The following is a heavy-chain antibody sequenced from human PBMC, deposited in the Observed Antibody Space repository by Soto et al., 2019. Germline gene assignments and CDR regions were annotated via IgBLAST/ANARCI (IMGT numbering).Heavy chain of an antibody. J-gene: IGHJ2*01. D-gene: IGHD2-8*01. V-gene: IGHV3-23*01. CDR3: AKDNGPPGTRDWYFDL. CDR2: ISSTGGST. Sequence: EVQLLESGGGLVQPGGSLRLSCAASGFTFRSYAMSWVRQAPGKGREWVSGISSTGGSTYYADSVKGRFTISRDNSKNTLYLQMNSLRVEDTALYYCAKDNGPPGTRDWYFDLWGRGTLVSVSS. CDR1: GFTFRSYA.